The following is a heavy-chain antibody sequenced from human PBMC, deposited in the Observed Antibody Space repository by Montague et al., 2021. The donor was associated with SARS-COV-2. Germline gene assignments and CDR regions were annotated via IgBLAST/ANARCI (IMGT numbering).Heavy chain of an antibody. Sequence: PALVKPTQTLTLTCTFSGFSLNTSGEGVGWVRQPPGKALEWLALIYWDDDKRYSPSLKSRSTISKDTTKNEVVLTVANMDPVDTGTYYCARYGDYGSWFDPWGQGTLVTVSS. CDR2: IYWDDDK. CDR1: GFSLNTSGEG. V-gene: IGHV2-5*02. CDR3: ARYGDYGSWFDP. D-gene: IGHD4-17*01. J-gene: IGHJ5*02.